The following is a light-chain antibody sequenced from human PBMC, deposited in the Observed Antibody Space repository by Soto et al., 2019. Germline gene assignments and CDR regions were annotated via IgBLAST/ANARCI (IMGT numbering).Light chain of an antibody. Sequence: QSVLTQPASVSGSPGQSITISCTGTSSDVGGYNYVSWYQQHPGKAPKLIIYEVSNRPSGVSNRFSGSKSGNTASLTISGLQAEDEADYYCSSYTSSSTLAVFGGGTKLTVL. CDR2: EVS. CDR1: SSDVGGYNY. V-gene: IGLV2-14*01. J-gene: IGLJ3*02. CDR3: SSYTSSSTLAV.